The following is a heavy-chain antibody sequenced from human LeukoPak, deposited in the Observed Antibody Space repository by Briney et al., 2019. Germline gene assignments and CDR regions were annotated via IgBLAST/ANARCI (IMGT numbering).Heavy chain of an antibody. Sequence: GGSLRLSCSASGFPFSSHEMNWVRQAPGKGLVWVSRINSDGSSTSYADSVKGRFTISRDNAKNTLYLQMNSLRADDTAVYYCARQNYHDYWGQGTLVTVSS. CDR3: ARQNYHDY. CDR2: INSDGSST. J-gene: IGHJ4*02. D-gene: IGHD5-24*01. V-gene: IGHV3-74*01. CDR1: GFPFSSHE.